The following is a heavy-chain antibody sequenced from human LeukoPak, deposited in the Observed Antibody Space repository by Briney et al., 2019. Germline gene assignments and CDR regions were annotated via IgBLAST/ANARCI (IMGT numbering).Heavy chain of an antibody. J-gene: IGHJ6*02. CDR3: ARDVTPKGDYYYYGMDV. V-gene: IGHV1-69*13. CDR1: GGTFSSYA. CDR2: IIPIFGTA. Sequence: GASVKVSCKASGGTFSSYAISWVRQAPGQGLEWMGGIIPIFGTANYAQKFQGRVTITADESTSTAYMELSSLRSEDTAVYYCARDVTPKGDYYYYGMDVWGQGTTVTVSS.